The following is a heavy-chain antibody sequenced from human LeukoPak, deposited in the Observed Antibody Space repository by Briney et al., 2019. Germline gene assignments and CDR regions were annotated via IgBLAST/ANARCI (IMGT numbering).Heavy chain of an antibody. CDR2: ISGSGANT. D-gene: IGHD6-13*01. J-gene: IGHJ4*02. CDR3: AKDMSSSSSWYGVFEF. Sequence: GGSLRLSCGASGFTFNNYDMNWVRQAPREGLEWVSSISGSGANTYHADSVKGRFTISRGNSKDTLYLQMNSLRAEDTAVYYCAKDMSSSSSWYGVFEFWGQGTLVTVSS. CDR1: GFTFNNYD. V-gene: IGHV3-23*01.